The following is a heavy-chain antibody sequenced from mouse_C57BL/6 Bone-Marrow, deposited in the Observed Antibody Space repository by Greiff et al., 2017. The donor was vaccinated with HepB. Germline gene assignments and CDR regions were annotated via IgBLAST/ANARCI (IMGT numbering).Heavy chain of an antibody. D-gene: IGHD3-1*01. J-gene: IGHJ3*01. V-gene: IGHV1-55*01. CDR2: IYPGSGST. Sequence: VQLQQPGAELVKPGASVKMSCKASGYTFTSYWITWVKQRPGQGLEWIGDIYPGSGSTNYNEKFKSKATLTVDTSSSTAYMQLSSLTSEDSAVYYGARWGYHPAAWFAYWGQGTLVTVSA. CDR1: GYTFTSYW. CDR3: ARWGYHPAAWFAY.